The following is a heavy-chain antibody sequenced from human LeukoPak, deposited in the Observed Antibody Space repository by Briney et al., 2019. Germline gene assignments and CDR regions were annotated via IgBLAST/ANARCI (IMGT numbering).Heavy chain of an antibody. J-gene: IGHJ5*02. D-gene: IGHD2-2*01. CDR2: IYPGDSDT. V-gene: IGHV5-51*01. Sequence: GESLKISCKGSGYSFTSYWIGWVRQMPGKGLEWMGIIYPGDSDTRYSPSFQGQVTISADKSISTAYLQWSSLKASDTAMYYCARGGQYQLLFYWSDPWGQGTLVTVSS. CDR3: ARGGQYQLLFYWSDP. CDR1: GYSFTSYW.